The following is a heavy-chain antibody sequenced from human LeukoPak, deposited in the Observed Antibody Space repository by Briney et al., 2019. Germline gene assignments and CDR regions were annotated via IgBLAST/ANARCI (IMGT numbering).Heavy chain of an antibody. V-gene: IGHV3-30*02. J-gene: IGHJ4*02. Sequence: GGSLRLSCAASGFIFSSYGMHWVRQAPGKGLEWVSFIRSDGSDKYYADSVKGRFTISRDNSKNTLYLQMNSLRAEDTAVYFCASSEDNDDYWGQGTLVTVSS. D-gene: IGHD2-15*01. CDR2: IRSDGSDK. CDR3: ASSEDNDDY. CDR1: GFIFSSYG.